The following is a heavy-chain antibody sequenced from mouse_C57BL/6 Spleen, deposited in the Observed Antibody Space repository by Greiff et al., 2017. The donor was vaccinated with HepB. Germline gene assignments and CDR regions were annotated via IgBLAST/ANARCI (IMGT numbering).Heavy chain of an antibody. CDR3: ARDYSMGYFDV. CDR2: ISYDGSN. CDR1: GYSITSGYY. V-gene: IGHV3-6*01. D-gene: IGHD1-1*01. Sequence: EVQLVESGPGLVKPSQSLSLTCSVTGYSITSGYYWNWIRQFPGNKLEWMGYISYDGSNNYNPSLKNRISITRDTSKNQFFLKLNSVTTEDTATYYCARDYSMGYFDVWGTGTTVTVSS. J-gene: IGHJ1*03.